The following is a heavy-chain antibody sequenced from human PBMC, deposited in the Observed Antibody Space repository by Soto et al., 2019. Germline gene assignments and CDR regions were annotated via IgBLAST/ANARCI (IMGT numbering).Heavy chain of an antibody. V-gene: IGHV3-30*18. Sequence: PGGSLRFSCAASGFTFSSYGMHWVRQAPGKGLEWVAVISYDGSNKYYADSVKGRFTISRDNSKNTLYLQMNSLRAEDTAVYYCAKDYYDILTGYYRNGMDVWGQGTTVTVSS. CDR3: AKDYYDILTGYYRNGMDV. J-gene: IGHJ6*02. CDR1: GFTFSSYG. CDR2: ISYDGSNK. D-gene: IGHD3-9*01.